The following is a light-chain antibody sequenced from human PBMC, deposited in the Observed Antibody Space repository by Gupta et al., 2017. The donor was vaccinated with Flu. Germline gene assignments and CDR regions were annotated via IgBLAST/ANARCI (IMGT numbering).Light chain of an antibody. CDR1: QRVSSY. J-gene: IGKJ5*01. CDR2: DAS. CDR3: QKRSNCSPN. Sequence: ELVLQQSPATLSLSPGDRATLSCRASQRVSSYLAWYQQKPGQAPRLLSYDASHRATGIPARFRGSGSGTDCTLTISSLEPEDFSVYDCQKRSNCSPNFGQGTQLDIK. V-gene: IGKV3-11*01.